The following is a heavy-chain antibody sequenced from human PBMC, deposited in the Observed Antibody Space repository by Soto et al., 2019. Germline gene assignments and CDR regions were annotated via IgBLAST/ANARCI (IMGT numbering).Heavy chain of an antibody. CDR2: IYYSGST. Sequence: TLSLTCTVAGCSISSGGYYWSWIRQHPGKGLEWIGYIYYSGSTYYNPSLKSRVTISVDTSKNQFSLKLSSVTAADTAVYYCASTYYDILTGYRPLYNWFEPWGQGTLVTV. D-gene: IGHD3-9*01. J-gene: IGHJ5*02. CDR1: GCSISSGGYY. V-gene: IGHV4-31*03. CDR3: ASTYYDILTGYRPLYNWFEP.